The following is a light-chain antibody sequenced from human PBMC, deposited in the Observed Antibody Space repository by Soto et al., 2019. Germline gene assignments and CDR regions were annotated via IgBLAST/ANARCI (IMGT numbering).Light chain of an antibody. CDR2: GAS. CDR3: QQYNDWPTIT. V-gene: IGKV3-15*01. Sequence: EIVMTQSPVTLSVSPGERATLSCRASQSVSGNLVWYQQKPGQAPRLLIYGASTRATGLPARFSGSGSGTEFTLTISSLQSEDFAVYYCQQYNDWPTITFGQGTRLEIK. CDR1: QSVSGN. J-gene: IGKJ5*01.